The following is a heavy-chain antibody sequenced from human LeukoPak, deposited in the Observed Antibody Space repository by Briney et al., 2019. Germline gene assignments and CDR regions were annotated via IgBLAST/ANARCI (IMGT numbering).Heavy chain of an antibody. CDR3: ARSFRGGYAFDI. D-gene: IGHD3-16*01. CDR1: GFTFSSYC. J-gene: IGHJ3*02. CDR2: ISSSSSYI. Sequence: PGGSLRLSCGASGFTFSSYCMNWVRQAPGKGLEGVSSISSSSSYIYYADSVKGRFTISRDNAKNSLYLQMNSLRAEDTAVYYCARSFRGGYAFDIWGQGTMVTVSS. V-gene: IGHV3-21*01.